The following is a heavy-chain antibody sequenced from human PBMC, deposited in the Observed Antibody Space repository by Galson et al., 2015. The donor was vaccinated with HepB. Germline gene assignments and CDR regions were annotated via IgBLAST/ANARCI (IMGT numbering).Heavy chain of an antibody. CDR3: ARVLGYCSSTSCYAYGY. Sequence: SVKVSCKASGYTFTSYDINWVRQATGQGLEWMGWMNPNSGNTGYAQKFQGRVTMTRNTSISTAYMELSSLRSEDTAVYYCARVLGYCSSTSCYAYGYWGQGTLVTVSS. D-gene: IGHD2-2*01. CDR1: GYTFTSYD. V-gene: IGHV1-8*01. CDR2: MNPNSGNT. J-gene: IGHJ4*02.